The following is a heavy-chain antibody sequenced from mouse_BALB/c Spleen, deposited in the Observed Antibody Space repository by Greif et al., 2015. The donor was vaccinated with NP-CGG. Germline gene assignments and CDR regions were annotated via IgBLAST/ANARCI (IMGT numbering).Heavy chain of an antibody. CDR1: GFSLTSYG. Sequence: VKLVESGPGLVAPSQSLSITCTVSGFSLTSYGVHWVRQPPGKGLEWLGVIWAGGSTNYNSALMSRLSISKDNSKSQVFLKMNSLQTDDTAMYYCARTGRYAMDYWGQGTSVTVSS. V-gene: IGHV2-9*02. D-gene: IGHD4-1*01. J-gene: IGHJ4*01. CDR3: ARTGRYAMDY. CDR2: IWAGGST.